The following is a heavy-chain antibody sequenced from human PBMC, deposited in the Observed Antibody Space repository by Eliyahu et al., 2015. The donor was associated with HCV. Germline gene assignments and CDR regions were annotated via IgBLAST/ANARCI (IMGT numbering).Heavy chain of an antibody. CDR1: GFTFSSYA. CDR3: AKDLVTAAGSDY. Sequence: EVQLLESGGGLVQPGGSLRLSCAAXGFTFSSYAMXWVRQAPGKGLEWVLGISGSGGSTYYADSVKGRFTISRDNSKNTLYLQMNSLRAEDTAVYYCAKDLVTAAGSDYWGQGTLVTVSS. V-gene: IGHV3-23*01. D-gene: IGHD1-26*01. CDR2: ISGSGGST. J-gene: IGHJ4*02.